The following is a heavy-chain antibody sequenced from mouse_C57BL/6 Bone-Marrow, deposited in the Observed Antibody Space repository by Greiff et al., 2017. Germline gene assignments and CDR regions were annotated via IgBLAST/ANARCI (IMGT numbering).Heavy chain of an antibody. J-gene: IGHJ4*01. CDR1: GFTFSDYY. V-gene: IGHV5-12*01. CDR2: ISNGGGST. Sequence: EVQVVESGGGLVQPGGSLKLSCAASGFTFSDYYMYWVRQTPEKRLEWVAYISNGGGSTYYPDTVKGRFTISRDNAKNTLYLQMSRLKSEDTAMYYCARQRGLRGGYAMDYWGQGTSVTVSS. D-gene: IGHD2-4*01. CDR3: ARQRGLRGGYAMDY.